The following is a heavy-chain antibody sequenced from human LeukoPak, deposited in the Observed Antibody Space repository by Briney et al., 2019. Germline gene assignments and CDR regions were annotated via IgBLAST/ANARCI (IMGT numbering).Heavy chain of an antibody. CDR3: ARGVLAAPNDAFDI. Sequence: SEALFLTCAVDGGSFSSYYWSWMRRPPGKGGEGSGAINHSGSTNYTPSLKSRVTISVDTSKNQFSLKLSSVTAADTAVYYCARGVLAAPNDAFDIWGQGTMVTVSA. J-gene: IGHJ3*02. D-gene: IGHD2-15*01. V-gene: IGHV4-34*01. CDR1: GGSFSSYY. CDR2: INHSGST.